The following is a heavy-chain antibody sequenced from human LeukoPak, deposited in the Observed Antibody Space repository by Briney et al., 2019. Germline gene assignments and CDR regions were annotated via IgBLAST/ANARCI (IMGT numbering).Heavy chain of an antibody. CDR1: GDSISGFY. Sequence: SETLSLTCTVSGDSISGFYWSWIRQPPGKGLEWIGYIYYSGSTNYNPSLKSRVTISVDTSKNQFSLKLSSVTAADTAVYYCARTLGDGYNLFDYWGQGTLVTVSS. V-gene: IGHV4-59*01. CDR3: ARTLGDGYNLFDY. J-gene: IGHJ4*02. CDR2: IYYSGST. D-gene: IGHD5-24*01.